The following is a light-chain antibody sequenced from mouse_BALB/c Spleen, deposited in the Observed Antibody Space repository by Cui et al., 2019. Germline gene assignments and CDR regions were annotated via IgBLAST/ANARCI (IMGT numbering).Light chain of an antibody. CDR1: EDISTA. J-gene: IGKJ2*01. CDR2: YTS. CDR3: QQYSKLPYT. Sequence: DIEMTQTTSSLLASLGDRVTISCSAREDISTALNWYHQKPDGTVNLMIYYTSGLNSGVPSRFSGSGSGADYSLTISNLEPEDIATYYCQQYSKLPYTFGGGTKLEIK. V-gene: IGKV10-95*01.